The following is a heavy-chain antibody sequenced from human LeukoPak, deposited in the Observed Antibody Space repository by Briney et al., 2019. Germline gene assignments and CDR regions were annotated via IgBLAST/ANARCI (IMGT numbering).Heavy chain of an antibody. CDR2: IYYSGST. CDR1: GGSISSSSYY. CDR3: ARGDYYDSSGYHFDY. J-gene: IGHJ4*02. Sequence: SETLSLTCTVSGGSISSSSYYWGWIRQPPGKGLEWIGSIYYSGSTYYNPSLKSRVTISVDTSKNQFSLKLSSVTAADTAVYYCARGDYYDSSGYHFDYWGQGTLVTVSS. D-gene: IGHD3-22*01. V-gene: IGHV4-39*07.